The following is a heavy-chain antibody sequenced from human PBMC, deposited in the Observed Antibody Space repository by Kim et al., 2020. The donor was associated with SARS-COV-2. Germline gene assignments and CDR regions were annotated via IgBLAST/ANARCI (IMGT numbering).Heavy chain of an antibody. D-gene: IGHD3-9*01. Sequence: SVKVSCKAFGGTFSSYAISWVRQAPGQGLEWMGGIIPLFGTANYAQTFQRRVTITADESTSTASMELSSLRSEDTAVYYCASGDILTGYYITYYYYGMDVWGQGTTVTGSS. CDR3: ASGDILTGYYITYYYYGMDV. CDR1: GGTFSSYA. J-gene: IGHJ6*02. CDR2: IIPLFGTA. V-gene: IGHV1-69*13.